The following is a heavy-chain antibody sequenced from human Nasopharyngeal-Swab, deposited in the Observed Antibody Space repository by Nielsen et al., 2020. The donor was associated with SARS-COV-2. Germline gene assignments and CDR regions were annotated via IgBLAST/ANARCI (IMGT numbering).Heavy chain of an antibody. D-gene: IGHD1-26*01. Sequence: SETLSLTCAVYGGSFSAYYWTWIRQPPGKGLEWFGYIYYSGSTSYNPSLKSRVTISVDTSKNQFSLKVRSVTAADTAVYYCARGSDYRAFDIWGQGTMVTVSS. V-gene: IGHV4-59*01. CDR3: ARGSDYRAFDI. J-gene: IGHJ3*02. CDR1: GGSFSAYY. CDR2: IYYSGST.